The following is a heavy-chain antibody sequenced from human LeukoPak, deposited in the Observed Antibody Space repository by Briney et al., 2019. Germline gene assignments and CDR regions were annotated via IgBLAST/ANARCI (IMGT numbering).Heavy chain of an antibody. CDR3: AKEIVVPAAADYSFDY. Sequence: GGSLRLSCAASGFTFSSYGMLWLAQAPGKGLEWLAFIRYGGSNKYYADSVKGRFTISRDNPKNTLYLQMNSLRAEDTAVYYCAKEIVVPAAADYSFDYWGQGTLVTVST. CDR1: GFTFSSYG. V-gene: IGHV3-30*02. D-gene: IGHD2-2*01. J-gene: IGHJ4*02. CDR2: IRYGGSNK.